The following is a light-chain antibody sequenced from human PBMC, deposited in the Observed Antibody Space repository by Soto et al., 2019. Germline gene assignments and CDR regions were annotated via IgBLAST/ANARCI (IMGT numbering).Light chain of an antibody. CDR2: DAS. V-gene: IGKV3-11*01. Sequence: EVVLTQSPATLSLSPGERATLSCRASQSVGSYLTWYQQKPGQAPRLLIYDASNRATGIPARFSGSGSGTVFTLTISRLEPEDVAFYFCQQRTNWRATFGQVTRLDIK. CDR1: QSVGSY. CDR3: QQRTNWRAT. J-gene: IGKJ5*01.